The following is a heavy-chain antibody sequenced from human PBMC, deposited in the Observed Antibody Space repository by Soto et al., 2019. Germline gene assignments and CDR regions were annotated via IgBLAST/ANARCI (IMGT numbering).Heavy chain of an antibody. J-gene: IGHJ2*01. CDR1: GVTFSCNA. D-gene: IGHD4-4*01. CDR2: IIPIIRTT. CDR3: ARAPHYRSISYWYSEL. Sequence: AVKETCKASGVTFSCNAIKWVHQAPRQGLEWMGAIIPIIRTTNYAQQFHGSVTITADESTNTAYMELSSLRSEDTAVYYCARAPHYRSISYWYSELWRRSTLDTVSS. V-gene: IGHV1-69*13.